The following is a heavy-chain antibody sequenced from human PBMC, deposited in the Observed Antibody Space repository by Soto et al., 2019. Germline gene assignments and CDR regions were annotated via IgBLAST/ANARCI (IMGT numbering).Heavy chain of an antibody. CDR3: ARQPRGVRGAPYYYYMDV. V-gene: IGHV1-18*01. J-gene: IGHJ6*03. CDR2: ISAYNGNT. Sequence: QVQLVQSGAEVKKPGASVKVSCKASGYTFTSYGISWVRQAPGQGLEWMGWISAYNGNTNYAQKLQGRVTMTTDTSTSTAYMELRSLRADDTAVYYCARQPRGVRGAPYYYYMDVWGKGTTVTVSS. D-gene: IGHD3-10*01. CDR1: GYTFTSYG.